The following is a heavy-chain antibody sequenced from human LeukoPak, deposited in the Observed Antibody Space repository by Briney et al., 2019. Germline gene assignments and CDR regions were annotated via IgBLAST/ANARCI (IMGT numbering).Heavy chain of an antibody. Sequence: GGSLRLSCGASGFTFDDYGMSWVRQAPGKGLEWVSAINWDGGSTGYADSVRGRFTISRDNAKHSLILQMNSLRAEDTALYHCARMSRSGWYYFDYWGQGTLVTVSS. CDR3: ARMSRSGWYYFDY. J-gene: IGHJ4*02. V-gene: IGHV3-20*01. CDR1: GFTFDDYG. D-gene: IGHD6-19*01. CDR2: INWDGGST.